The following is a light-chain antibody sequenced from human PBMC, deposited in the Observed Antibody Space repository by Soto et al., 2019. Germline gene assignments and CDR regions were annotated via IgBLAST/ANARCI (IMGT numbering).Light chain of an antibody. CDR3: QQGYTSRWT. J-gene: IGKJ1*01. CDR1: QDIRSY. CDR2: ATS. V-gene: IGKV1-39*01. Sequence: DIQMTQSPSSLSASVGDRVTITCRAGQDIRSYLNWYQQKPGKAPQLLIYATSFLQIGVPSRFSASGSGTDFSLVITDLQREDSSTYYCQQGYTSRWTSGQGTKVEI.